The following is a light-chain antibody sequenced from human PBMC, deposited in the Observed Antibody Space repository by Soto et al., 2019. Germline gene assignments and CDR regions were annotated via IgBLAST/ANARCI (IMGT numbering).Light chain of an antibody. CDR3: SSYAGSYTYVV. CDR1: SSDVGGYNY. J-gene: IGLJ2*01. V-gene: IGLV2-11*01. Sequence: QPVLTQPRSVSGSPGQSVTISCTGSSSDVGGYNYVSWYQQHPGKAPKLMIYDVSKRPSGVPDRFSGSKSGNTASLAISGLQAEDEADYYCSSYAGSYTYVVFGGGTKLTVL. CDR2: DVS.